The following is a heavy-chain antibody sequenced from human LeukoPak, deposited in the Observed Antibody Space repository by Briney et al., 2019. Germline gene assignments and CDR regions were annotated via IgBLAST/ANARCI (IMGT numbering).Heavy chain of an antibody. V-gene: IGHV1-8*01. CDR3: ARRVLLYDILTADSRYYYYMDV. D-gene: IGHD3-9*01. J-gene: IGHJ6*03. CDR2: MNPNSGNT. Sequence: ASVKVSRKASGYTFTSYDINWVRQATGQGLEWMGWMNPNSGNTGYAQKFQGRVTMTRNTSISTAYMELSSLRSEDTAVYYCARRVLLYDILTADSRYYYYMDVWGRGTTVTISS. CDR1: GYTFTSYD.